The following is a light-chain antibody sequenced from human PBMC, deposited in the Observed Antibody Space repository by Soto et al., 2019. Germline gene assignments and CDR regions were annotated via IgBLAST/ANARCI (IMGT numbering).Light chain of an antibody. CDR1: ALPDQY. V-gene: IGLV3-25*02. J-gene: IGLJ3*02. CDR3: QSVDSSATYVV. CDR2: KDA. Sequence: SYELTQAPSVSMSPGQTARITCAGDALPDQYVYWYQKKPGQAPVLVIYKDAERPSGIPERFSGSSSETTATLTISGVQAEDEADYYCQSVDSSATYVVFGGGTKVTVL.